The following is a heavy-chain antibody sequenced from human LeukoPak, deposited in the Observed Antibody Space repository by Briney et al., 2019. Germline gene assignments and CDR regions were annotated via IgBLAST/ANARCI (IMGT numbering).Heavy chain of an antibody. CDR1: GYSFTSYW. CDR2: IDPSDSYT. J-gene: IGHJ4*02. V-gene: IGHV5-10-1*01. D-gene: IGHD4-17*01. CDR3: ASSISHGDFLFDY. Sequence: GESLKISCKGSGYSFTSYWISWVRQMPGKGLEWMGRIDPSDSYTNYSPSFQGHVTISADKSISTAYPQWSSLKASDTAMYYCASSISHGDFLFDYWGQGTLVTVSS.